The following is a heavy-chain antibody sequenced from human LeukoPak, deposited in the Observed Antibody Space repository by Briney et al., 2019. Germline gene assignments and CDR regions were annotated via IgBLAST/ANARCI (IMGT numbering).Heavy chain of an antibody. CDR2: ISYSGST. J-gene: IGHJ4*02. CDR1: GGSISGYY. CDR3: ARDGRAGSSFAY. D-gene: IGHD6-19*01. V-gene: IGHV4-59*01. Sequence: SETLSLTCTVSGGSISGYYWSWIRQPPGKGLEWVGYISYSGSTNYKPSLKSRVTISVDTSKNQFSLKLSSVTAADTAIYYCARDGRAGSSFAYWGQGTLVTVSS.